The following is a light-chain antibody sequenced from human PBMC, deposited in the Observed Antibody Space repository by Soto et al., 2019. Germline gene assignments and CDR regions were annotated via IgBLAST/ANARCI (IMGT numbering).Light chain of an antibody. J-gene: IGKJ5*01. CDR3: QHYGGSPIT. Sequence: EIVLTQSPGTLSLSPGERATLSCRASQSVSSNLAWYQQKPGQAPRLLISGASSRATGIPDRFSGSGSGTDFTLTITRLEPEDFAMYFCQHYGGSPITFGQGTRLENK. CDR1: QSVSSN. CDR2: GAS. V-gene: IGKV3-20*01.